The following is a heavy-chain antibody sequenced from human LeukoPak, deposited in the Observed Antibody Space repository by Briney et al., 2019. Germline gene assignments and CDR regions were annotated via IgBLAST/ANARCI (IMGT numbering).Heavy chain of an antibody. V-gene: IGHV3-33*01. CDR2: IWYDGSNK. J-gene: IGHJ2*01. CDR1: GFTFTIYG. CDR3: ARDEDYYDSSGYRMGYLDL. D-gene: IGHD3-22*01. Sequence: QTGGSLRLSSAASGFTFTIYGMHWVRQAPGKGLDWVAVIWYDGSNKYYADSVKGRFTISRDNSKNTLYLQMNSLRAEDTAVYYCARDEDYYDSSGYRMGYLDLWGRGTLVTVSS.